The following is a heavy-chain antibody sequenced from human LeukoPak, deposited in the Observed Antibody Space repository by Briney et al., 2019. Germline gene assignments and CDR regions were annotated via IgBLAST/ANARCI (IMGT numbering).Heavy chain of an antibody. D-gene: IGHD6-13*01. CDR2: IYSGGST. V-gene: IGHV3-53*01. CDR1: GFTVSSNY. J-gene: IGHJ6*02. CDR3: AKVAAAGPNYYYYGMDV. Sequence: GGSLRLSCAASGFTVSSNYMSWVRQAPGKGLEWVSVIYSGGSTYYADSAKGRFTISRDNSKNTLYLQMNSLRAEDTAVYYCAKVAAAGPNYYYYGMDVWGQGTTVTVSS.